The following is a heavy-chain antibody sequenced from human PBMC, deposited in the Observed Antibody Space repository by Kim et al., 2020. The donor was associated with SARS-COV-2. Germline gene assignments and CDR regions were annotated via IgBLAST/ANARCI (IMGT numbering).Heavy chain of an antibody. CDR2: IGTAGDT. Sequence: GGSLRLSCAASGFTFSSYDMHWVRQVPGKGLEWVSAIGTAGDTDYLDSVKGGFTITRGNSDNSFFLQINSLIAGETAVFYCTREVAGCSWTSDGIDAWG. J-gene: IGHJ6*02. D-gene: IGHD6-19*01. V-gene: IGHV3-13*04. CDR1: GFTFSSYD. CDR3: TREVAGCSWTSDGIDA.